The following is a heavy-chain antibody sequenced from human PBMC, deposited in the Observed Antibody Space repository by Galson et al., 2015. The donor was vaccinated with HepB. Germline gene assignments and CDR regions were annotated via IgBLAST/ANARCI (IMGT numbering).Heavy chain of an antibody. D-gene: IGHD4-17*01. CDR2: ISGSGGTT. CDR1: GFTFSTYV. Sequence: SLRLSCAASGFTFSTYVMTWVRQAPGKGLEWVSAISGSGGTTYYADSVDGRFTISRDNSKNTLYLQMNSLRADDTAVYYCAKTNYGDADYWAQGTLVTVAS. J-gene: IGHJ4*02. V-gene: IGHV3-23*01. CDR3: AKTNYGDADY.